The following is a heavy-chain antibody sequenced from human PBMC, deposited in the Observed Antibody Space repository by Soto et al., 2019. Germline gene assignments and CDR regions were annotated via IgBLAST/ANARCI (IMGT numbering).Heavy chain of an antibody. J-gene: IGHJ4*02. Sequence: QITLKESGPPLVKPTQTLTLTCNFSGFSLSTSGVGVGWIRQPPGKALEWLALIYWDDDKRYSPSLKSRLTITKDTSKNQVVLTMTNMDPVDTATYYCAHSVGYPTHDRTDYWGQGTLVTVSS. CDR3: AHSVGYPTHDRTDY. D-gene: IGHD5-18*01. V-gene: IGHV2-5*02. CDR2: IYWDDDK. CDR1: GFSLSTSGVG.